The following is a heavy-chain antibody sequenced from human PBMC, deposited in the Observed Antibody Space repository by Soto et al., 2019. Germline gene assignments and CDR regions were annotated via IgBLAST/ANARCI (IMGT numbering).Heavy chain of an antibody. D-gene: IGHD6-19*01. CDR2: INAGNGNT. V-gene: IGHV1-3*01. CDR3: ARAVGSSVPVAGTGRRAFDI. Sequence: ASVKVSCRASGYTCTSYAMHWVRQAPGQRLEWMGWINAGNGNTKYSQKFQGRVTITRDTSASTAYMELSSLRSEDTAVYYCARAVGSSVPVAGTGRRAFDIWGQGTMVTVSS. CDR1: GYTCTSYA. J-gene: IGHJ3*02.